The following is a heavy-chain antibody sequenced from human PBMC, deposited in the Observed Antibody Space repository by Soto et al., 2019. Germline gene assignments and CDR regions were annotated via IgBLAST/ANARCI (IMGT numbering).Heavy chain of an antibody. CDR2: IIPIFGTA. J-gene: IGHJ6*02. CDR3: ATSYGSGSYEPPYYYGMDV. V-gene: IGHV1-69*01. D-gene: IGHD3-10*01. CDR1: GGTFSSYA. Sequence: QVQLVQSGAEVKKPGSSVKVSCKASGGTFSSYAISWVRQAPGQGLEWMGGIIPIFGTANYAQKFQGRVTITAEESTSTAYLELGSLRSEDTAVYYCATSYGSGSYEPPYYYGMDVWGQGTTVTVSS.